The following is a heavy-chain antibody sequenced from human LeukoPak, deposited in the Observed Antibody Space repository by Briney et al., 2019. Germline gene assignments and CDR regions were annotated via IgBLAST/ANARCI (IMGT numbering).Heavy chain of an antibody. V-gene: IGHV4-4*07. J-gene: IGHJ3*02. Sequence: SETLSLTCTASGGSISSYYWSWIRQPAGKGLEWIGRIYTSGSTNYNPSLKSRVTMSVDTSKNQFSLKLSSVTAADTAVYYCARDLWGSSRYYAFDIWGQGTMVTVSS. CDR3: ARDLWGSSRYYAFDI. CDR2: IYTSGST. D-gene: IGHD3-16*01. CDR1: GGSISSYY.